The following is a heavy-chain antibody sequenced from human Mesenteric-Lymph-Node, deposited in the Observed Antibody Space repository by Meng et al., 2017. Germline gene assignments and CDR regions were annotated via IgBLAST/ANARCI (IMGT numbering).Heavy chain of an antibody. D-gene: IGHD6-13*01. Sequence: QVQLKQWGAGLLKPSETLSLTCAVHGGSFSGYYWSWIRQPPGKGLEWIGEINHSGSTNYNPSLKSRVTISVDTSKNQFSLKLSSVTAADTAVYYCARGGGNSWYIDYWGQGTLVTAPQ. CDR1: GGSFSGYY. J-gene: IGHJ4*02. V-gene: IGHV4-34*01. CDR3: ARGGGNSWYIDY. CDR2: INHSGST.